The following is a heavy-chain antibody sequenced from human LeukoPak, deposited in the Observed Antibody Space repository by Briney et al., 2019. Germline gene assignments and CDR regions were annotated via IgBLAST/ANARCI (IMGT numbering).Heavy chain of an antibody. CDR3: SSGGRFRGYFDY. V-gene: IGHV3-49*04. CDR2: IRSKAYGGTT. D-gene: IGHD3-3*01. J-gene: IGHJ4*01. Sequence: PRRSLTLSCTASGFTFGDYAMSWVRQAPGKGLEWVGFIRSKAYGGTTEYAASVKGRFTISRDDSRSIAYMQMNSLKTDDTAVYYCSSGGRFRGYFDYWGQGTLVTVSS. CDR1: GFTFGDYA.